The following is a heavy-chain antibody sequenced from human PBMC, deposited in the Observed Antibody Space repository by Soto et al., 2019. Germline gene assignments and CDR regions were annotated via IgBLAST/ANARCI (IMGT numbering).Heavy chain of an antibody. CDR3: AKDTYCSSTSCYEDGYYYYGMDV. Sequence: PGGSLRLSCAASGFTFSSYGMHWVRQAPGKGLEWVAVISYDGSNKYYADSVKGRFTISRDNSKNTLYLQMNSLRAEDTAVYYCAKDTYCSSTSCYEDGYYYYGMDVWGQGTRVTVSS. V-gene: IGHV3-30*18. J-gene: IGHJ6*02. CDR1: GFTFSSYG. CDR2: ISYDGSNK. D-gene: IGHD2-2*01.